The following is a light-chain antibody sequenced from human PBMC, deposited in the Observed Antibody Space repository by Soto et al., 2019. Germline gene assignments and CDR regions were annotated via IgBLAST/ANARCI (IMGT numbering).Light chain of an antibody. J-gene: IGKJ1*01. CDR3: QQYDTSPPLT. V-gene: IGKV3-20*01. Sequence: EIVLTQSPGTLSLSPGERATLACRASQSVSSSYLAWYQQKPGQAPRLLIYGASSRATGIPDRFSGSGSGTDFTLTISRLEPEDLAVYYCQQYDTSPPLTFGQGTKVEI. CDR2: GAS. CDR1: QSVSSSY.